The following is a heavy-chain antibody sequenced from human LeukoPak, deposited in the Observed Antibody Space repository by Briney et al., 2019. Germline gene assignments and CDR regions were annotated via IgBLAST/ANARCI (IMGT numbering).Heavy chain of an antibody. J-gene: IGHJ4*02. D-gene: IGHD6-13*01. CDR1: GGSIGSYS. CDR3: ARELYSSRVDY. V-gene: IGHV4-59*01. Sequence: SETLSLTCTVSGGSIGSYSWSWIRQPPGKGLEWIGYISHSGSTNYSPSLRSRVTISVDTSKNQFSLKLSSVTAADTAVYYCARELYSSRVDYWGQGTLVTVSS. CDR2: ISHSGST.